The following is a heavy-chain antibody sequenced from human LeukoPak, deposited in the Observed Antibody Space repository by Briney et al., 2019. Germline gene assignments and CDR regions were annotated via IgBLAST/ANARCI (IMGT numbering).Heavy chain of an antibody. CDR1: GYTFISYG. Sequence: ASVKVSCKGSGYTFISYGISWVGQAPRQGGEGMGWISSYNGNTNYAQKLHGIVTMTTHTSTSTAYMELSILISDDTAVYYCARVSRCSWYINDYWGQGTLVTVTS. J-gene: IGHJ4*02. V-gene: IGHV1-18*01. CDR2: ISSYNGNT. D-gene: IGHD6-13*01. CDR3: ARVSRCSWYINDY.